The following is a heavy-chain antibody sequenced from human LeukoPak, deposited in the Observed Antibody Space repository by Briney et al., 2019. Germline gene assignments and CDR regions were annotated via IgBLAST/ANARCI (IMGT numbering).Heavy chain of an antibody. CDR2: ISSSSSYI. J-gene: IGHJ4*02. V-gene: IGHV3-21*01. D-gene: IGHD6-19*01. CDR3: ARGSSGWLIDY. Sequence: GGSLRLSCAASGFTFSSYSMNWVRQAPGKGRKWVSFISSSSSYIYYADSVKGRFTISRDNAKKSLYLQMNSLRAEDTAVYYCARGSSGWLIDYWGQGTLVTVSS. CDR1: GFTFSSYS.